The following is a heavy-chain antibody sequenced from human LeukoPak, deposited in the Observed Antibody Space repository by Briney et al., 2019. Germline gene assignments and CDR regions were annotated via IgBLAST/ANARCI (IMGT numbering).Heavy chain of an antibody. CDR3: AKVDGNSRSWVAFDI. CDR1: GFTFSNYA. D-gene: IGHD4-23*01. V-gene: IGHV3-23*01. CDR2: VGGGGGT. J-gene: IGHJ3*02. Sequence: GGSLRLSCAASGFTFSNYAMSWVRQTPGKGLEWVSTVGGGGGTFYADSVQGRLTISRDNSKNTLYLQMNSLRAEDTAIYYCAKVDGNSRSWVAFDIWGQGAMVTVSS.